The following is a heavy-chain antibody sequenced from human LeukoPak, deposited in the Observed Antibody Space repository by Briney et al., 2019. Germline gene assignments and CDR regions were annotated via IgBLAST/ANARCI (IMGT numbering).Heavy chain of an antibody. CDR1: GFTFRTYA. CDR2: ISHDGTNI. V-gene: IGHV3-30*04. D-gene: IGHD6-13*01. Sequence: GGSLRLSCAASGFTFRTYAIHWVRQSPGRGLEWVAVISHDGTNIKYEDSVKGRFTISRDNAKNSLYLQMNSLRAEDTAVYYCARDIVDSSSWYYFDYWGQGTLVTVSS. CDR3: ARDIVDSSSWYYFDY. J-gene: IGHJ4*02.